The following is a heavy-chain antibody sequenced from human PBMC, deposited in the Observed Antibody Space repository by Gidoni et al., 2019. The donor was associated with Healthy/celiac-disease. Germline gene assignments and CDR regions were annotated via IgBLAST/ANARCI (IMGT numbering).Heavy chain of an antibody. J-gene: IGHJ5*02. CDR2: ISGSGGST. Sequence: EVQLLESGGGLVQPGGSLSLSCAASGFTFSSYAMSWVRQAPGKGLEWVSAISGSGGSTYYADSVKGRFTISRDNSKNTLYLQMNSLRAEDTAVYYCAKDGVRYFDWSQGNNWFDPWGQGTLVTVSS. D-gene: IGHD3-9*01. V-gene: IGHV3-23*01. CDR1: GFTFSSYA. CDR3: AKDGVRYFDWSQGNNWFDP.